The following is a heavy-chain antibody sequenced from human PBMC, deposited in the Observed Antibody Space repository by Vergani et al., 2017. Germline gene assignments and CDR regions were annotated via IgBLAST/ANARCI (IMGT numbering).Heavy chain of an antibody. CDR2: VHRNGNT. J-gene: IGHJ4*02. V-gene: IGHV4-38-2*01. D-gene: IGHD3-10*01. CDR3: ARQNPYGSAYVDF. CDR1: GYSVGIGYY. Sequence: QVDLQESGPGLVKSSETLSLNCAVSGYSVGIGYYCGWIRQPPGGGLEWIGCVHRNGNTYYTSSLRSRATISRDTSKNQFSLRLTSVTAADTAVYYCARQNPYGSAYVDFWGRGVLVTVSA.